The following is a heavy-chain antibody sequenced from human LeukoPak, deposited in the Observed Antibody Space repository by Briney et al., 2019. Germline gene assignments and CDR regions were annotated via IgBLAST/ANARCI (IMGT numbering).Heavy chain of an antibody. CDR3: ARDKRLWFGNLQGYYFDY. CDR2: ISAYNGNT. D-gene: IGHD3-10*01. CDR1: GYTFTSYG. V-gene: IGHV1-18*01. J-gene: IGHJ4*02. Sequence: GASVKVSCKASGYTFTSYGISWVRQAPGQGLEWMGWISAYNGNTNYAQKLQGRVTMTTDTSTSTAYMELRSLRSDDTAVYYCARDKRLWFGNLQGYYFDYWGQGTLVTVSS.